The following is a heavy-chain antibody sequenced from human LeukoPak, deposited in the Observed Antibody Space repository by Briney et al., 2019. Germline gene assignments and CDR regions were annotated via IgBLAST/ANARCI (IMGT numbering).Heavy chain of an antibody. D-gene: IGHD6-13*01. Sequence: GGSLRLSCAASGFTFSSYGMHWVRQAPGKGLEWVAFIRYDGSNKYYADSVKGRFTISRDNSKNTLYLQMNSLRAEDTAVYYCARDQQLDGNWFDPWGQGTLVTISS. CDR2: IRYDGSNK. CDR3: ARDQQLDGNWFDP. CDR1: GFTFSSYG. V-gene: IGHV3-30*02. J-gene: IGHJ5*02.